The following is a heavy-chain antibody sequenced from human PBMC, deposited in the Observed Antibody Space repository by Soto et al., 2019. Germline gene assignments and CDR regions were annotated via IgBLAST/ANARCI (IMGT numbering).Heavy chain of an antibody. CDR3: AREGGIAAVNGMDV. V-gene: IGHV1-2*02. Sequence: SVKVSCKASGYTFTGYYMHWVRQAPGQGLEWMGWINPNSGGTNYAQKFQGRVTMTRDTSISTAYMELSRLRSDDTAVYYCAREGGIAAVNGMDVWGQGTTVTVSS. D-gene: IGHD6-13*01. CDR1: GYTFTGYY. CDR2: INPNSGGT. J-gene: IGHJ6*02.